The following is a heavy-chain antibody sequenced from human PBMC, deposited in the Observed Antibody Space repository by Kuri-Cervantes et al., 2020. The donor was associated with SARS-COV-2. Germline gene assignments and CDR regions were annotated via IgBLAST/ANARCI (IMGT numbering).Heavy chain of an antibody. Sequence: GGSLRLSCAASGFNFSRTDMHWVRQAPGKGLEWVAVISHDGKNKKCIASGKGRFTISRDNSQNTLYLHMKSLRDEDTAVYYCARVDCNGGSCYPQFDPWGQGTLVTVSS. CDR2: ISHDGKNK. CDR1: GFNFSRTD. J-gene: IGHJ5*02. D-gene: IGHD2-15*01. CDR3: ARVDCNGGSCYPQFDP. V-gene: IGHV3-30*03.